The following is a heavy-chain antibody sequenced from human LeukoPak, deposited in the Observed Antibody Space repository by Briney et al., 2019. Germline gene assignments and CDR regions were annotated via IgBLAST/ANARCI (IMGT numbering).Heavy chain of an antibody. CDR2: LSGSGTTT. Sequence: GGSLRLSCAASGFTFSDYAMSWVRQVPGKGLEWVSTLSGSGTTTFYANSVKGRFTISRDSSKNTLYLQMNSLRAAYTALYYCTKDYDTVGYYSSDYWGQGTLVTVSS. J-gene: IGHJ4*02. V-gene: IGHV3-23*01. CDR1: GFTFSDYA. D-gene: IGHD3-22*01. CDR3: TKDYDTVGYYSSDY.